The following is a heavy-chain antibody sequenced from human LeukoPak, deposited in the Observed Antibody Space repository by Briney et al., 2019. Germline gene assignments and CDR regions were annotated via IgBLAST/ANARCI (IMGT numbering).Heavy chain of an antibody. Sequence: GESLKISCEGSGYSFTSYWIGWVRQMPGKGLEWMGIIYPGDSDTRYSPSFQGQVTISADKSISTAYLQWSSLKASDTVMYYCARREGIAVAGTDYWGQGTLVTVSS. CDR3: ARREGIAVAGTDY. CDR1: GYSFTSYW. J-gene: IGHJ4*02. D-gene: IGHD6-19*01. CDR2: IYPGDSDT. V-gene: IGHV5-51*01.